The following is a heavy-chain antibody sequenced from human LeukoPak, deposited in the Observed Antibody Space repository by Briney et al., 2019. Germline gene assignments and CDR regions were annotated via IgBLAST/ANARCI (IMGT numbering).Heavy chain of an antibody. CDR2: IYYSGST. V-gene: IGHV4-59*08. CDR1: GGSISSYY. CDR3: ARHRSSEQLTRFDY. D-gene: IGHD6-13*01. J-gene: IGHJ4*02. Sequence: SETLSLTCTVSGGSISSYYWSWIRQPPGKGLEWIGYIYYSGSTNYNPSLKSRVTISVDTSKNQFSLKLSSVTAADTAVYYCARHRSSEQLTRFDYWGQGTLVIVSS.